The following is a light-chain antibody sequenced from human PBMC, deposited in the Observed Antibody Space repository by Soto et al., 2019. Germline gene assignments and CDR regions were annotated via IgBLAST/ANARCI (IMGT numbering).Light chain of an antibody. CDR3: TVWDDSLRGRL. J-gene: IGLJ2*01. V-gene: IGLV1-47*02. Sequence: QSVLTQPPSASGAPGQRVTISCSGSSSNIESDFVYWCQQFPGTAPRLLIYSNNQQPSGVPDRCSGSTSGTSASLAISALRSEDEADYYCTVWDDSLRGRLFGGGTQLTVL. CDR1: SSNIESDF. CDR2: SNN.